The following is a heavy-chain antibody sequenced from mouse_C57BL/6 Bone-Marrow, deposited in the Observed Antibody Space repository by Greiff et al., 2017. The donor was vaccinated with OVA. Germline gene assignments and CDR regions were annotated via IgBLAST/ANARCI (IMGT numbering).Heavy chain of an antibody. CDR2: SRNKANDYTT. CDR1: GFTFSDFY. V-gene: IGHV7-1*01. D-gene: IGHD2-1*01. Sequence: EVMLVESGGGLVQSGRSLRLSCATSGFTFSDFYMEWVRQAPGKGLEWIAASRNKANDYTTEYSASVKGRFIVSRDTSQSILYLQMNALRAEDTAIYYCARDVGLIYYGNSYAMDYWGQGTSVTVSS. J-gene: IGHJ4*01. CDR3: ARDVGLIYYGNSYAMDY.